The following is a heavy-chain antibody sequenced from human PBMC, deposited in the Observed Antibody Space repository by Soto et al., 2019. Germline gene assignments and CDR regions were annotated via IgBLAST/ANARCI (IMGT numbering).Heavy chain of an antibody. Sequence: QVQLVQSGAEVKKPGASVKVSCKASGYTFTSYDINWVRRATGQGLEWMGWMNPNSGNTGYAQKFQGRVTMTRNTSISTAYMELSSLRSEDTAVYYCARTHAYYDSSGTGYWGQGTLVTVSS. J-gene: IGHJ4*02. D-gene: IGHD3-22*01. CDR2: MNPNSGNT. CDR1: GYTFTSYD. CDR3: ARTHAYYDSSGTGY. V-gene: IGHV1-8*01.